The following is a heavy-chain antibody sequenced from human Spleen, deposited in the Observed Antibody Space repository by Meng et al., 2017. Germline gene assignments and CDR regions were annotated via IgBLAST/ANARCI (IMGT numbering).Heavy chain of an antibody. V-gene: IGHV3-23*01. D-gene: IGHD3-10*01. CDR2: MSGGGATT. CDR1: GFTFSSYA. CDR3: AKETDYFGSGSYIDY. Sequence: GGSLRLSCAASGFTFSSYAMSWVRQAPGKGLQWVSGMSGGGATTNYADSVKGRFTISRDNSGDTLYLQLNSLRAEDTAVYYCAKETDYFGSGSYIDYWGQGTLVTVSS. J-gene: IGHJ4*02.